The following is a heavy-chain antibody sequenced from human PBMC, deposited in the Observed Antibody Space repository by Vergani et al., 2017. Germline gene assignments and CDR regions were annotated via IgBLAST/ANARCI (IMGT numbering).Heavy chain of an antibody. V-gene: IGHV3-21*01. J-gene: IGHJ6*02. CDR3: ARDRGNWNSFSPYYYGMDV. D-gene: IGHD1-7*01. CDR1: GFTFSSYS. CDR2: ISSSSSYI. Sequence: EVQLVESGGGLVQPGRSLRLSCAASGFTFSSYSMNWVRQAPGKGLEWVSSISSSSSYIYYADSVKGRFTISRDNAKNSLYLQMNSLRAEDTAVYYCARDRGNWNSFSPYYYGMDVWGQGTTVTVSS.